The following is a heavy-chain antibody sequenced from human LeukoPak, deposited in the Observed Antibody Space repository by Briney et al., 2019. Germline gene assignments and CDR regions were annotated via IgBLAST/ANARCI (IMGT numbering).Heavy chain of an antibody. D-gene: IGHD2-2*01. CDR3: ARHVGVGHCSSDSCYPGGLDY. Sequence: SETLSLTCTVSGGSISSSSFYWGWIRQPPGKGLEWIGSIYYSGSACYTPSLKSRVTISVDTSKNQFSLKLSSVTAADTAVYYCARHVGVGHCSSDSCYPGGLDYWGQGTLVTVSS. CDR2: IYYSGSA. CDR1: GGSISSSSFY. V-gene: IGHV4-39*01. J-gene: IGHJ4*02.